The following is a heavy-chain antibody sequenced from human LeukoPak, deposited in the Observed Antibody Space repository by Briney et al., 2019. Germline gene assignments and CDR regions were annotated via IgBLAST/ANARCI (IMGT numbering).Heavy chain of an antibody. CDR3: ATVNSGYDPIFDY. CDR2: IYTSGST. Sequence: SQTLSLTCTVSGGSISSGSYYWNWIRQPAGKGLEWIGRIYTSGSTNYNPSLKSRVTISVDTSKNQFSLKLSSVTAADTAVYYCATVNSGYDPIFDYWGQGTLVTVSS. CDR1: GGSISSGSYY. V-gene: IGHV4-61*02. D-gene: IGHD5-12*01. J-gene: IGHJ4*02.